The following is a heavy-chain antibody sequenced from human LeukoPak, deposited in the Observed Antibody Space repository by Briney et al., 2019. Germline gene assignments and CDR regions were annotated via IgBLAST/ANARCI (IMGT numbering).Heavy chain of an antibody. J-gene: IGHJ4*02. CDR2: ISGSGGST. V-gene: IGHV3-23*01. CDR1: GFTFNSYA. Sequence: GGSLRLSCAASGFTFNSYAMNWVRQAPGKGLEWASTISGSGGSTYYADSVKGRFTISRDNSKNTLYLQMNSLRAEDTAVYYCAKSYCSGGSCYSGVTDYWGQGTLVTVSS. CDR3: AKSYCSGGSCYSGVTDY. D-gene: IGHD2-15*01.